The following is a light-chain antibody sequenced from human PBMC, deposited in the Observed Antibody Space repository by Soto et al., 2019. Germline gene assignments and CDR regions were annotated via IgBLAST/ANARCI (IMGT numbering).Light chain of an antibody. V-gene: IGLV2-14*01. CDR2: EVS. CDR1: SSDVGGYNY. CDR3: SSYTSSRTLV. J-gene: IGLJ2*01. Sequence: QSALTQPASVSGSPGQSITISCTGTSSDVGGYNYVSWYQQHPGKAPKLMICEVSNRPSGVSNRFSGYKSGNTASLTISGLQAEDEADYYCSSYTSSRTLVFGGGTKLTVL.